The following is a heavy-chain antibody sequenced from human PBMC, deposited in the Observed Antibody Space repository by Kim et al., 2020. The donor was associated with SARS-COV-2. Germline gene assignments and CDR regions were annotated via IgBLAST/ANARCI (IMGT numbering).Heavy chain of an antibody. Sequence: GSGTSYVDSVKGRFTISRENAKNTLYLQMNSLRAEDTAVYYCARDYAIANWGQGTLVTVSS. CDR2: GSGT. J-gene: IGHJ4*02. V-gene: IGHV3-74*01. D-gene: IGHD2-21*01. CDR3: ARDYAIAN.